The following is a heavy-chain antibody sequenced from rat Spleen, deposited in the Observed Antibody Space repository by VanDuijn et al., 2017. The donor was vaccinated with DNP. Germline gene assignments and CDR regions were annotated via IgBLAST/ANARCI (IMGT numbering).Heavy chain of an antibody. V-gene: IGHV5-20*01. CDR2: ISYDGSST. D-gene: IGHD1-9*01. CDR1: GFTFSDYY. J-gene: IGHJ2*01. CDR3: TTESTYYGYFDY. Sequence: EVQLVESGGGLVQPGRSLKLSCTASGFTFSDYYMAWVRQAPTKGLEWVASISYDGSSTYYRDSVKGRITISRDNAKSSLYLQMDSLRSEDTATYYCTTESTYYGYFDYWGQGVMVPVSS.